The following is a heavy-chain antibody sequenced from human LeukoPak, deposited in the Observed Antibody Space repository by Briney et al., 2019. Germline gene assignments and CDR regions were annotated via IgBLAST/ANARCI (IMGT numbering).Heavy chain of an antibody. CDR2: VYHSVST. J-gene: IGHJ4*02. CDR1: GDSIGSGFY. CDR3: VRDMDGYQLPGGVYFDS. Sequence: SETLSLTCTVSGDSIGSGFYWGWIQQTPGKGLEWIGSVYHSVSTYYKPSLKSRVTISTDTSKNQFFLKLRSVTAADTAVYYCVRDMDGYQLPGGVYFDSWGQGTLVTVSS. D-gene: IGHD2-2*01. V-gene: IGHV4-38-2*02.